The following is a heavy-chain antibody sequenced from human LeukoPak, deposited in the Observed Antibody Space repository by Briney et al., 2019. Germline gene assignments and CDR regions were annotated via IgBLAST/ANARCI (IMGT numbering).Heavy chain of an antibody. J-gene: IGHJ6*02. Sequence: GGSLRLSCEASGFTFSSYWMSWVRQAPGKGLEWVANIKQDGSEKYYVDSVKGRFTISRDNAKNSLYLQLNSLRAEDTAVFYCVRAVGQWLGRPYYYYGMDVWGQGTTVTVSS. V-gene: IGHV3-7*01. D-gene: IGHD6-19*01. CDR2: IKQDGSEK. CDR3: VRAVGQWLGRPYYYYGMDV. CDR1: GFTFSSYW.